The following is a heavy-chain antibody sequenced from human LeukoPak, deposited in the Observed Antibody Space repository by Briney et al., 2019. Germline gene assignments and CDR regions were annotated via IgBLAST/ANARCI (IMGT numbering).Heavy chain of an antibody. CDR3: ARDRAGRGVMGVDY. Sequence: SGGSLRLSCAASGFTFSSYGMHWVRQAPGKGLEWVAFIRYDGSNKYYADSVKGRFTISRDNSKNTLYLQMNSLRAEDTAVYYCARDRAGRGVMGVDYWGQGTLVTVSS. CDR2: IRYDGSNK. CDR1: GFTFSSYG. D-gene: IGHD2-21*01. V-gene: IGHV3-30*02. J-gene: IGHJ4*02.